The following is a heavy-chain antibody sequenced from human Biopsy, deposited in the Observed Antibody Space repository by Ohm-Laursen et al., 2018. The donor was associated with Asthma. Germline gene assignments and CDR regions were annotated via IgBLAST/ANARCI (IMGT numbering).Heavy chain of an antibody. J-gene: IGHJ6*02. D-gene: IGHD6-13*01. CDR1: GFSFGDFI. Sequence: SLRLSCAASGFSFGDFIMTWVRQAPGKGLEWVASISCSGSTKYPSESVLGRCTISRDNTQKSMNLELRSLRAEDTAVYYCAKLLESSSPGPFYFFSLDVWGQGTPVAVSS. CDR3: AKLLESSSPGPFYFFSLDV. CDR2: ISCSGSTK. V-gene: IGHV3-11*04.